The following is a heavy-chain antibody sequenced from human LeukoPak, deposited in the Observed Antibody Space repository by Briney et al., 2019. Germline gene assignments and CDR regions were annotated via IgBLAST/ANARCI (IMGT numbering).Heavy chain of an antibody. CDR3: WVPVTAGEADY. CDR1: GFTFSSYG. CDR2: ILYDGSNE. Sequence: PGGSLRLSCAASGFTFSSYGMYWVRQAPGKGLEWVAFILYDGSNEYYADSVNGRFTISRDNTKNTLYLQMNSLRAEDTAVYYCWVPVTAGEADYWGQGTLVTVSS. J-gene: IGHJ4*02. V-gene: IGHV3-30*02. D-gene: IGHD2-2*01.